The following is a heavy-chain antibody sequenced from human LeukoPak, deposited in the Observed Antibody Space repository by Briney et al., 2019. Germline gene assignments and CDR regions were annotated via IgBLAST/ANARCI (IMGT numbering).Heavy chain of an antibody. J-gene: IGHJ4*02. CDR2: ISGSGSST. CDR1: GFTFSNYA. D-gene: IGHD3-10*01. V-gene: IGHV3-23*01. CDR3: ATHYGSGSYQETNYFDY. Sequence: PGGSLRLSCAASGFTFSNYAMSWVRQGPGKGLEWVSAISGSGSSTYYADSVKGRFTISRDNSKNTLYLQMKSLRAEDTAVYYCATHYGSGSYQETNYFDYWGQGTLVTVSS.